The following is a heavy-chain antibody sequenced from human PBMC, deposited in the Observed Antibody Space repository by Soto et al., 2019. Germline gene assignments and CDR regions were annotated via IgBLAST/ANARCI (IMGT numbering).Heavy chain of an antibody. CDR1: GGSISSGDYY. CDR2: IYYSGST. CDR3: ARDRISMVRGVYYYDMDV. D-gene: IGHD3-10*01. V-gene: IGHV4-30-4*01. Sequence: SETLSLTCTVSGGSISSGDYYWSRIRQPPGKGLEWIGYIYYSGSTYYNPSLKSRVTISVDTSKNQFSLKLSSVTAADTAVYYCARDRISMVRGVYYYDMDVWGQGTTVTV. J-gene: IGHJ6*02.